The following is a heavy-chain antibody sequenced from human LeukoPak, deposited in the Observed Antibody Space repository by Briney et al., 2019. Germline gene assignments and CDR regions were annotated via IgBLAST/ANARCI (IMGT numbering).Heavy chain of an antibody. D-gene: IGHD3-10*01. CDR3: ARHSRPGSVDP. V-gene: IGHV4-34*01. Sequence: PSETLYLTCAVCGGSFSCYYWNWIRQPPGKGLEWVGEINHSGSTNYNPSLKSRVTISVDTSKNQFSLKLSSVTAADTAVYYCARHSRPGSVDPWGQGTLVIVS. J-gene: IGHJ5*02. CDR2: INHSGST. CDR1: GGSFSCYY.